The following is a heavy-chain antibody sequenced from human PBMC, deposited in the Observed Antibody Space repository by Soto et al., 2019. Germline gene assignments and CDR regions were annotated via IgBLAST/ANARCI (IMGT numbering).Heavy chain of an antibody. CDR3: ARDVTIVVVPAIYYYYYGMDV. Sequence: ESGGGLVQPGGSLRLSCAASGFTFSSYWMSWVRQAPGKGLEWVANIKQDGSEKYYVDSVKGRFTISRDNAKNSLYLQMNSLRAEDTAVYYCARDVTIVVVPAIYYYYYGMDVW. CDR2: IKQDGSEK. D-gene: IGHD2-2*01. J-gene: IGHJ6*01. V-gene: IGHV3-7*05. CDR1: GFTFSSYW.